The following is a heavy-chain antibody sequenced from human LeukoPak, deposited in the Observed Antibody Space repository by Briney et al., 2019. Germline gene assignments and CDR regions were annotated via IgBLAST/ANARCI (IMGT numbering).Heavy chain of an antibody. CDR2: IYYSGSP. D-gene: IGHD3-22*01. CDR3: ARHNADSSGPLEPFDY. J-gene: IGHJ4*02. CDR1: GGSISSYY. Sequence: SETLSLTCTVSGGSISSYYWSWIRQPPGKGLEWIGFIYYSGSPKYNPSLKSRVTISVDTSSNQFSLRLTSVTAADTAVYYCARHNADSSGPLEPFDYWGQGTLVTVSS. V-gene: IGHV4-59*08.